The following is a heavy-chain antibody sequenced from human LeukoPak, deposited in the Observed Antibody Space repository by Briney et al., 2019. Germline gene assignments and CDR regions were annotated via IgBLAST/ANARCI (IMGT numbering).Heavy chain of an antibody. Sequence: SETLSLTCDVSGPSISRGSWWSWVRQPPGKGLEWIGEFSHSGVTKFNPSLKSRVTISVDKYRNQFSLNLISVTAADTAVYFCARNGGHNQEHWGQGTLVTVSS. CDR3: ARNGGHNQEH. J-gene: IGHJ4*02. V-gene: IGHV4-4*02. CDR2: FSHSGVT. D-gene: IGHD1-1*01. CDR1: GPSISRGSW.